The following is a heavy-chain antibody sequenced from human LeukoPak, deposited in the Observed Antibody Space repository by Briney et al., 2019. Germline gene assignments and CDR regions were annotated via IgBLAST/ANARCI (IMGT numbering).Heavy chain of an antibody. D-gene: IGHD2-2*01. CDR2: IYTSGST. J-gene: IGHJ6*03. V-gene: IGHV4-61*02. Sequence: ASETLSLTCTVSGGSISSGNYHWIWIRQPAGKGLEWIGRIYTSGSTNYNPSLKSRVTISVDTSKNQFSLKLSSVTAADTAVYYCARVSCSSTSCYGDYYYYMDVWSKGTTVTVSS. CDR3: ARVSCSSTSCYGDYYYYMDV. CDR1: GGSISSGNYH.